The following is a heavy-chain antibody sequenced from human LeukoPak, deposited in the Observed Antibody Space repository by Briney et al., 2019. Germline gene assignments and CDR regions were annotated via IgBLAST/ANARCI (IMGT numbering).Heavy chain of an antibody. CDR1: GYTFTGYY. V-gene: IGHV1-2*02. J-gene: IGHJ4*02. Sequence: ASVKVSCKASGYTFTGYYMHWVRQAPGQGLEWMGWINPNSGGTNYAQKFQGRVTMTRDTSISTAYMELSRLRSDDTAVYYCARGRWLQSIFDYWSQGTLVTVSS. CDR2: INPNSGGT. CDR3: ARGRWLQSIFDY. D-gene: IGHD5-24*01.